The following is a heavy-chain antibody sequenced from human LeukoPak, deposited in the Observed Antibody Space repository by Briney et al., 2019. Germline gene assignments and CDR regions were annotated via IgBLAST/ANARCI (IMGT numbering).Heavy chain of an antibody. D-gene: IGHD2-15*01. CDR1: GFTFSSYG. V-gene: IGHV3-30*03. Sequence: HPGGSLRLSCAASGFTFSSYGMHWVRQAPGKGLEWVAVISYDGSDKYYADSVKGRFTISRDSPKNTLYLQMNSLRTEDTAVYYCARGGGHKGVYYFDYWGQGTLLTVSS. CDR3: ARGGGHKGVYYFDY. J-gene: IGHJ4*02. CDR2: ISYDGSDK.